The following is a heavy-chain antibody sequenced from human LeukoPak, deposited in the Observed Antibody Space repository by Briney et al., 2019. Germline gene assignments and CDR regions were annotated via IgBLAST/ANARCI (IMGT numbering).Heavy chain of an antibody. CDR2: INSDGSSI. D-gene: IGHD1-20*01. CDR3: AREITGWFDP. CDR1: GFTFDDYG. V-gene: IGHV3-74*01. J-gene: IGHJ5*02. Sequence: TGGSLRLSCAASGFTFDDYGMSWVRQAPGKGLVWVSRINSDGSSISYADSVKGRFTISRDNAKNTLYLQMNSLRAEDTAVYYCAREITGWFDPWGQGTLVTVSS.